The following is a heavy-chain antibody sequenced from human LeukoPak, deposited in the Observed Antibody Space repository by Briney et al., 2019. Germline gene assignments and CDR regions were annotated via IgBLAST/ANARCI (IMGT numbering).Heavy chain of an antibody. V-gene: IGHV5-10-1*01. CDR2: IDPSDSYT. J-gene: IGHJ5*02. CDR1: GYSFTSYW. Sequence: GESLRISCKGSGYSFTSYWISWVRQMPGKRLEWMGRIDPSDSYTNYSPSFQGHVTISADKSISTAYLQWSSLKASDTAMYYCARHADYGNYERDWFDPWGQGTLVTVSS. CDR3: ARHADYGNYERDWFDP. D-gene: IGHD4-11*01.